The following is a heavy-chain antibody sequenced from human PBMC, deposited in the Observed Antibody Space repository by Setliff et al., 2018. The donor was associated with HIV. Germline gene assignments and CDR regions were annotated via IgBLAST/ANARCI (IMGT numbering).Heavy chain of an antibody. D-gene: IGHD5-18*01. V-gene: IGHV4-39*07. CDR1: GGSISSSSSY. Sequence: NPSETLSLTCTVSGGSISSSSSYWGWVRQPPGKGLEWIGSMYYSGSTYYTPSLKSRITISLDTSKNQFSLRMRSVTAADTAVYYCARVFVDTAVLRVLEYSFDSWGRGTLVTVSS. CDR3: ARVFVDTAVLRVLEYSFDS. CDR2: MYYSGST. J-gene: IGHJ4*02.